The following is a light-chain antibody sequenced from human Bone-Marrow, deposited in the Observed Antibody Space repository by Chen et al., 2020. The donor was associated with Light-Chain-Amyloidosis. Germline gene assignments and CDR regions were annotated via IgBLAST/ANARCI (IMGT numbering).Light chain of an antibody. CDR1: SSDVGSYNL. Sequence: QSALTQPASVSGSPGQSITISCTGTSSDVGSYNLVSWYQQNPGKAPKLMIYEVSKRPSGVSNRFSGSKSGNTASLTISGLQAEDEADYYCCSYAGSSWVFGGGTKLTVL. CDR3: CSYAGSSWV. V-gene: IGLV2-23*02. CDR2: EVS. J-gene: IGLJ3*02.